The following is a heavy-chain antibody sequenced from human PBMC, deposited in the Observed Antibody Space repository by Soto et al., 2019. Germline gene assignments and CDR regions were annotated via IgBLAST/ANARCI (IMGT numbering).Heavy chain of an antibody. Sequence: SVKFSCKSSGGTFSSYAISWVRQAPGQGLEWMGGIIPIFGTANYAQKFQGRVTITADESTSTAYMELSSLRSEDTAVYYCASTPTVRIAAPVWFDPWGQRKLVTVSA. CDR1: GGTFSSYA. V-gene: IGHV1-69*13. J-gene: IGHJ5*02. CDR2: IIPIFGTA. D-gene: IGHD6-6*01. CDR3: ASTPTVRIAAPVWFDP.